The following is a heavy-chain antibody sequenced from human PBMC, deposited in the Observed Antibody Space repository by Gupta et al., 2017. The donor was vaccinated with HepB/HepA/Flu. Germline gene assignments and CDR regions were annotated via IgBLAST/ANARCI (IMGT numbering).Heavy chain of an antibody. D-gene: IGHD6-19*01. J-gene: IGHJ3*02. CDR3: ASTVAGTRNAFDI. Sequence: EVQLVESGGGLVQPGGSLRLSCAASGFTVSSYWMHWVRQAPGKGLVWVSRINREGSSTNCADSVKGRFTISRDNAKNTLFLQMNGLSAEDTAVYYCASTVAGTRNAFDIWGQGTMVTVSS. CDR2: INREGSST. CDR1: GFTVSSYW. V-gene: IGHV3-74*01.